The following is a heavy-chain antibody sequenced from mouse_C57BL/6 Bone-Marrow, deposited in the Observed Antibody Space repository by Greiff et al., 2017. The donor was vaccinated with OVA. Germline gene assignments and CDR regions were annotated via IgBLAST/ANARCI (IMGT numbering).Heavy chain of an antibody. J-gene: IGHJ1*03. CDR1: GYTFTSYW. CDR3: ARSGAIYYDYFHWYFDV. V-gene: IGHV1-59*01. Sequence: QVQLQQPGAELVRPGTSVKLSCKASGYTFTSYWMHWVKQRPGQGLEWIGVIDPSDSYTNYNQKFKGKATLTVDTSSSTAYMQLSSLTSEDSAVYYGARSGAIYYDYFHWYFDVWGTGTTVTVSS. D-gene: IGHD2-4*01. CDR2: IDPSDSYT.